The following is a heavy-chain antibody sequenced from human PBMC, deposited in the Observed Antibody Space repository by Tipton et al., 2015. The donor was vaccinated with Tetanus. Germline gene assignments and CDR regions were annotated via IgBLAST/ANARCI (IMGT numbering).Heavy chain of an antibody. CDR2: MNPYTGNT. Sequence: QSGPEVKKPGASVRVSCKASGDTFTLSDINWVRQAPGQGLEWMGWMNPYTGNTGYAQKFQGRVTMTRNTSITTAFMEVASLTYEDTAVYYCASGSSIRHGLDVWGHGTSVTVSS. J-gene: IGHJ6*02. D-gene: IGHD2-2*01. V-gene: IGHV1-8*02. CDR3: ASGSSIRHGLDV. CDR1: GDTFTLSD.